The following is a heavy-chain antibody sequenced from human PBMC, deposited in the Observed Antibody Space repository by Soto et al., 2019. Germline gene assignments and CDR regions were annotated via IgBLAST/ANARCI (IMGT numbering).Heavy chain of an antibody. Sequence: VSVKVSCKASGYTFTSYGISWVRQAPGQGLEWMGWISAYNGNTNYAQKLQGRVTMTTDTSTSTAYMELRSLRSDDTAVYYCARGDYDILTRDAFDIWGQGTMVTVSS. CDR1: GYTFTSYG. V-gene: IGHV1-18*01. D-gene: IGHD3-9*01. CDR2: ISAYNGNT. J-gene: IGHJ3*02. CDR3: ARGDYDILTRDAFDI.